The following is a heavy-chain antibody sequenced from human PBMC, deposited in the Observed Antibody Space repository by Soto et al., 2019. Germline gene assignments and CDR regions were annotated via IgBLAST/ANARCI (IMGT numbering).Heavy chain of an antibody. CDR3: ARAPVLLWFGSPQGYYYFDY. D-gene: IGHD3-10*01. V-gene: IGHV4-59*11. CDR2: IYDSGST. CDR1: GDSLKNHY. J-gene: IGHJ4*02. Sequence: PSETLSLTCSVSGDSLKNHYWAWIRHSPGKGLEWIGNIYDSGSTNYSPALKSRVSMSVDTSKNLFSLKLNSVTAADTAVYYCARAPVLLWFGSPQGYYYFDYWGQGTLVTVSS.